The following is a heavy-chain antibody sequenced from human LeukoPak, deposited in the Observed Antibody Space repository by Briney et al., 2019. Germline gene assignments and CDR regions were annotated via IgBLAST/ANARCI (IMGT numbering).Heavy chain of an antibody. CDR3: ARVGDYSSGWYYFDY. D-gene: IGHD6-19*01. CDR1: GGTFSSYA. J-gene: IGHJ4*02. CDR2: IIPILGIA. V-gene: IGHV1-69*04. Sequence: ASVKASCKASGGTFSSYAISWVRQAPGQGLEWMGRIIPILGIANYAQEFQGRVTITADKSTSTAYMELSSLRSEDTAVYYCARVGDYSSGWYYFDYWGQGTLVTVSS.